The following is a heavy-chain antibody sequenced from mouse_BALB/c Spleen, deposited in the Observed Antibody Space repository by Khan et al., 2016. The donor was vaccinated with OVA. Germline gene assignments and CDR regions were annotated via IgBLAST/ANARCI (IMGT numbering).Heavy chain of an antibody. CDR3: ARTARIKY. J-gene: IGHJ2*01. Sequence: EVQLQEAGPGLVKPSQSLSLTCTVTGYSITSGYGWNWIRQFPGNKLEWMGYISYSGSTNYNPSLKSRISITRHTSKNQFFLQLNTVTTEDTARDYCARTARIKYWGQGTTLTVSS. D-gene: IGHD1-2*01. CDR2: ISYSGST. V-gene: IGHV3-2*02. CDR1: GYSITSGYG.